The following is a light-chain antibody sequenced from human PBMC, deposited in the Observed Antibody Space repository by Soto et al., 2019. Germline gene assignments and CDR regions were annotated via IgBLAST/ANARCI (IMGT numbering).Light chain of an antibody. V-gene: IGLV1-47*01. CDR3: AAWDDTLSGLV. CDR2: RAD. Sequence: QSVLTQPPSASGTPGQTVTISCSGRSSNIGSNYVYWYQQLPGTAPRLLMYRADQRPSGVPDRFSGSKSGTSASLAISGLRSEDEAGYYCAAWDDTLSGLVFGGGIKLTVL. CDR1: SSNIGSNY. J-gene: IGLJ2*01.